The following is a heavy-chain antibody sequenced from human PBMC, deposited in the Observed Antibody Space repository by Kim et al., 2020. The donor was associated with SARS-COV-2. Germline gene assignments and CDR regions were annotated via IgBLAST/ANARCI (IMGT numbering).Heavy chain of an antibody. V-gene: IGHV1-3*01. CDR3: ARVGQQLVPRTWFDP. CDR2: INAGNGNT. D-gene: IGHD6-13*01. J-gene: IGHJ5*02. Sequence: ASVKVSCKASGYTFTSYAMHWVRQAPGQRLEWMGWINAGNGNTKYSQKFQGRVTITRDTSASTAYMELSSLRSEDTAVYYCARVGQQLVPRTWFDPWGQGTLVTVSS. CDR1: GYTFTSYA.